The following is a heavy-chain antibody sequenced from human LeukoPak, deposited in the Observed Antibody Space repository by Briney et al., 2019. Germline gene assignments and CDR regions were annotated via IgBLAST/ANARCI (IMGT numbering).Heavy chain of an antibody. D-gene: IGHD3-3*01. CDR1: GGSMSPYH. CDR3: ARDLSHGGN. Sequence: SETLSLTCTVSGGSMSPYHWGWIRQPPGKGLEWTGYIYYSGSTNYNPSLKSRVTMSVDTSKNQFSLKLSSVTAADTAVYYCARDLSHGGNWGQGTLVTVSS. V-gene: IGHV4-59*12. CDR2: IYYSGST. J-gene: IGHJ4*02.